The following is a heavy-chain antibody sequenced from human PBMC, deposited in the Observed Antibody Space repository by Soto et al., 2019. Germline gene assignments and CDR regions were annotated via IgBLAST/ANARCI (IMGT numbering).Heavy chain of an antibody. CDR3: ARDGTILAVAGTNYGMDV. CDR2: ISYDGSNK. Sequence: PGGSLRLSCAASGFTFSSYAMHWVRQAPGKGLEWVAVISYDGSNKYYADSVKGRFTISRDNSKNTLYLQMNSLRAEDTAVYYCARDGTILAVAGTNYGMDVWGQGTTVTVS. CDR1: GFTFSSYA. V-gene: IGHV3-30-3*01. J-gene: IGHJ6*02. D-gene: IGHD6-19*01.